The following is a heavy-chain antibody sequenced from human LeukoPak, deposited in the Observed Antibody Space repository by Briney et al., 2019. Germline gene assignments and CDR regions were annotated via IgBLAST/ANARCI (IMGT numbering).Heavy chain of an antibody. CDR3: ARPFYGDYVGTWFDP. D-gene: IGHD4-17*01. CDR1: GYTFTGYY. J-gene: IGHJ5*02. CDR2: ISAYNGNT. V-gene: IGHV1-18*04. Sequence: ASVKVSCKASGYTFTGYYMHWVRQAPGQGLEWMGWISAYNGNTNYAQKLQGRVTMTTDTSTSTAYMELRSLRSDDTAVYYCARPFYGDYVGTWFDPWGQGTLVTVSS.